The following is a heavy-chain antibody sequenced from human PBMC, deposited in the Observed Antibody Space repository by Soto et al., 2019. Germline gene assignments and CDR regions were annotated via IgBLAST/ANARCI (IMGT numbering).Heavy chain of an antibody. CDR2: INHSGST. V-gene: IGHV4-34*01. D-gene: IGHD2-2*01. Sequence: SETLSLTCAVYGGSFSGYYWSWIRQPPGKGLEWIGEINHSGSTNYNPSLKSRVTISVDTSKNQFSLKLSSVTAADTAVYYCATLAEDIVVVPAAIPHDYWGQGTLVTVSS. CDR3: ATLAEDIVVVPAAIPHDY. CDR1: GGSFSGYY. J-gene: IGHJ4*02.